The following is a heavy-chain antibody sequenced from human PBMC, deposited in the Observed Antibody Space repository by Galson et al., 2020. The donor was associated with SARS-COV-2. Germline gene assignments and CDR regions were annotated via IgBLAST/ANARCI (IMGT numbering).Heavy chain of an antibody. J-gene: IGHJ4*02. CDR2: ISSDGSNE. V-gene: IGHV3-30*18. D-gene: IGHD3-10*01. CDR1: GFTFSTYG. CDR3: AKDRIVSGSYLGMDY. Sequence: GGSLRLSCAASGFTFSTYGMHWVRQAPGKGLEWVAVISSDGSNEYYEDSVKGRFTTSRDNSKNTLYLQMNSLRAEDTAVYYCAKDRIVSGSYLGMDYWGQGTLVTVSS.